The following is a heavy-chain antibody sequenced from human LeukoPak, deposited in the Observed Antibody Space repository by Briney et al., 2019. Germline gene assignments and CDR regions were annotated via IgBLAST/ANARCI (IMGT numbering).Heavy chain of an antibody. CDR3: ARAMGSGYYVPIDY. D-gene: IGHD3-22*01. J-gene: IGHJ4*02. Sequence: GWSLTLSCPSCRFTFISYSMKWVRQAPGKWLEWISYISSSSSTIYYAGFVKGRFTISRDNAKNSLYLQMNSLRAEDTAVYYCARAMGSGYYVPIDYWGQGTLVTVSS. V-gene: IGHV3-48*01. CDR2: ISSSSSTI. CDR1: RFTFISYS.